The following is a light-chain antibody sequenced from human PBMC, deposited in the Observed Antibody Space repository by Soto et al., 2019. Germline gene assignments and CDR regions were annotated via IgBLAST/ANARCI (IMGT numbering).Light chain of an antibody. Sequence: QSVLTQPASVSGSPGQSITISCTGTSSDVGAYNYVSWYQQHPGKAPKLMIYDVNNRPSGVSNRFSGSKSGNTASLTISGLQAEDEADYYCSSYTSSSTEVFGTGTKVT. V-gene: IGLV2-14*01. CDR3: SSYTSSSTEV. J-gene: IGLJ1*01. CDR2: DVN. CDR1: SSDVGAYNY.